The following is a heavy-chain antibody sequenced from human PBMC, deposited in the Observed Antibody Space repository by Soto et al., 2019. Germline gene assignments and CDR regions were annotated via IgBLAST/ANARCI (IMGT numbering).Heavy chain of an antibody. V-gene: IGHV3-74*01. J-gene: IGHJ4*02. CDR2: VDSAGSGT. CDR3: ATVFEH. CDR1: GITFSGDW. Sequence: VPLVESGGGSVQPGGSLRLSCVASGITFSGDWMNWVRQVPGKGLVWVARVDSAGSGTSYADSVKGRFTISRDNAKNTLSLQMDSLRVEDTAVYYCATVFEHWGQGIPVTVSS.